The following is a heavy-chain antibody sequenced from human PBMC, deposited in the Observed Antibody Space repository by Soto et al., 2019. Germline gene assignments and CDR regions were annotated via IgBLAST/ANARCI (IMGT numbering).Heavy chain of an antibody. J-gene: IGHJ4*02. CDR2: IYHSGST. V-gene: IGHV4-30-2*01. CDR3: ASSSTAAPLNY. CDR1: GGSISSVGYS. D-gene: IGHD6-6*01. Sequence: SETLSLTCAVSGGSISSVGYSWNWIRQPPGKGLEWIGYIYHSGSTYYSPPLKSRVTISVDRSTTQFTLKLSSVTAADTAVYYCASSSTAAPLNYWGQGALVTVSS.